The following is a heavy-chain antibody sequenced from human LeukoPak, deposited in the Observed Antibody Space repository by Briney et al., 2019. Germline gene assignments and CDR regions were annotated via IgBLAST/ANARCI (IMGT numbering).Heavy chain of an antibody. CDR3: AKDGTNVYYYYMDV. J-gene: IGHJ6*03. D-gene: IGHD1-26*01. CDR1: GFTFSSYA. V-gene: IGHV3-23*01. CDR2: ISGSGGST. Sequence: GGSLRLSCAASGFTFSSYAMSWVRQAPGKGLEWVSDISGSGGSTYYADSVKGRFTISRDNSKNTLYMQMNSLRAEDTAVYYCAKDGTNVYYYYMDVWGKGTTVTVSS.